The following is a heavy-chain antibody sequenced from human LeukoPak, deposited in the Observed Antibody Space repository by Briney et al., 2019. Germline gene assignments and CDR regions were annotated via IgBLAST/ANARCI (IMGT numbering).Heavy chain of an antibody. CDR2: ITGSGGST. J-gene: IGHJ4*02. V-gene: IGHV3-23*01. CDR3: ARGLGTATLGGY. Sequence: GGSLRLSCAASGFTFTTYSMTWVRQAPGKGLQWVSAITGSGGSTYYADSVKGRFTISRDNSKNTLYLQMNSLRAEDTAVYYCARGLGTATLGGYWGQGTLVTVSS. D-gene: IGHD1-7*01. CDR1: GFTFTTYS.